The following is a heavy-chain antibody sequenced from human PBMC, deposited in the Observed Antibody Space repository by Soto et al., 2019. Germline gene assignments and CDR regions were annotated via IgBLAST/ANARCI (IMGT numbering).Heavy chain of an antibody. CDR3: ARGSTYYYDSSGYYVRQLTHWYFDL. CDR1: GGSISSYY. V-gene: IGHV4-59*08. D-gene: IGHD3-22*01. Sequence: QVQLQESGPGLVKPSETLSLTCTVSGGSISSYYWSWIRQPPGKGLEWIGYIYYSGSTNYNPSLKSRATISVDTSKNQFSLKLSSVTAADTAVYYCARGSTYYYDSSGYYVRQLTHWYFDLWGRGTLVTVSS. CDR2: IYYSGST. J-gene: IGHJ2*01.